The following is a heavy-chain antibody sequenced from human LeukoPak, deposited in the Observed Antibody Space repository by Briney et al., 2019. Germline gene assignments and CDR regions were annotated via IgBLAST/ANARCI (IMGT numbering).Heavy chain of an antibody. V-gene: IGHV3-21*01. D-gene: IGHD2-2*01. CDR2: ISSSSSYI. J-gene: IGHJ6*03. Sequence: GGSLRLSCAASGSTFSSYSMNWVRQAPGKGLEWVSSISSSSSYIYYADSVKGRFTISRDNAKNSLYLQMNSLRAEDTAVYYCARYPAPNCSSTSCYYYYYMDVWGKGTTVTVSS. CDR1: GSTFSSYS. CDR3: ARYPAPNCSSTSCYYYYYMDV.